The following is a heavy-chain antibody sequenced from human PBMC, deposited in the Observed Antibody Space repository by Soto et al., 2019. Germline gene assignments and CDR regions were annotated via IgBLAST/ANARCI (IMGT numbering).Heavy chain of an antibody. D-gene: IGHD3-22*01. Sequence: ASVKVSCKASGYPFTTYAISWVRQAPGQGLEWMGWISTYNGNTNYAQKFQGRVTMTTDTSTSTAYMELRSLRSDDTAVYNCARDLGIVVTNWFDPWGQGTRVTVSS. CDR3: ARDLGIVVTNWFDP. CDR2: ISTYNGNT. CDR1: GYPFTTYA. V-gene: IGHV1-18*01. J-gene: IGHJ5*02.